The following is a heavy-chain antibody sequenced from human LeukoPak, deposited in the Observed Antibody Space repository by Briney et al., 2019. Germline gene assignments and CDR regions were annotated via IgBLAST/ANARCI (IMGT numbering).Heavy chain of an antibody. V-gene: IGHV1-69*05. J-gene: IGHJ5*02. Sequence: GSSVKVSCKASGGTFSSYAISWVRQAPGQGLEWMGGIIPIFGTANYAQKFQGRVTITTDESTNTAYMELGSLRSEDTAVYYCARDGSSSSPEYNWFDPWGQGTLVTVSS. CDR1: GGTFSSYA. D-gene: IGHD6-6*01. CDR2: IIPIFGTA. CDR3: ARDGSSSSPEYNWFDP.